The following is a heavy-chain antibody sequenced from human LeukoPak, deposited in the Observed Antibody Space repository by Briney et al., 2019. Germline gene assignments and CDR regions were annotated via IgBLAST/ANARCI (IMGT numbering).Heavy chain of an antibody. D-gene: IGHD3-22*01. CDR1: GGSISSGSYY. CDR3: ASLGYYDSSGPYYYYYMDV. V-gene: IGHV4-61*02. J-gene: IGHJ6*03. Sequence: SETLSLTCTVSGGSISSGSYYWSWIRQPAGKGLEWIGRIYTSGSTNYNPSLKSRVTISVDTSKNQFSLKLSSVTAADTAVYYCASLGYYDSSGPYYYYYMDVWGKGTTVTVSS. CDR2: IYTSGST.